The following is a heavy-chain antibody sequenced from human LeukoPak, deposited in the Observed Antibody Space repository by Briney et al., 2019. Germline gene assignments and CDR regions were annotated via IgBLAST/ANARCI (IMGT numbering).Heavy chain of an antibody. V-gene: IGHV1-69*05. J-gene: IGHJ4*02. Sequence: SVKVSCKAFRGSPSSEAISWVRQAPGQGLEWRGGIIPILGTANYAQKFQGRVTITTDESTSTAYTEVSSLRSEDTAVYYCGRKAGDCGGGSCYSINYWGQGTLVTVSS. CDR1: RGSPSSEA. CDR3: GRKAGDCGGGSCYSINY. CDR2: IIPILGTA. D-gene: IGHD2-15*01.